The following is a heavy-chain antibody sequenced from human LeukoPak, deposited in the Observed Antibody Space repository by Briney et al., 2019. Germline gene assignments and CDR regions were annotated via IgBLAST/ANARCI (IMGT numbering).Heavy chain of an antibody. Sequence: SETPSLTCTVSGGSISSYYWSWIRQPPGKGLEWIGYIYYSGSTNYNPSLKSRVTISVDTSKNQFSLKLSSVTAADTAVYYCARDLGYCSSTSCYGWFDPWGQGTLVTVSS. CDR3: ARDLGYCSSTSCYGWFDP. CDR1: GGSISSYY. V-gene: IGHV4-59*01. D-gene: IGHD2-2*03. J-gene: IGHJ5*02. CDR2: IYYSGST.